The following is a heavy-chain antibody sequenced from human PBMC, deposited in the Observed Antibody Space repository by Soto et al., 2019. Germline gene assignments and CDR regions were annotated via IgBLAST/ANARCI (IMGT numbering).Heavy chain of an antibody. CDR1: GGSISSGGYY. Sequence: SETLSLTCTVSGGSISSGGYYWSWIRQHPGKGLEWIGYIYYSGSTYYNPSLKSRVTISVDTSKNQFSLKLSSVTAADTAVYYCARARSTAAGIFDYWGLGTLVTVSS. D-gene: IGHD6-13*01. J-gene: IGHJ4*02. CDR2: IYYSGST. V-gene: IGHV4-31*03. CDR3: ARARSTAAGIFDY.